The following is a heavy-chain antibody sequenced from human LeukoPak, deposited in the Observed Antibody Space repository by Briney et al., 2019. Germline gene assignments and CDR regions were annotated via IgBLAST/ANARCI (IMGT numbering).Heavy chain of an antibody. J-gene: IGHJ4*02. CDR1: GFSVRSSY. CDR2: ISSSSSTI. Sequence: GGSLRLSCAASGFSVRSSYMSWVRQAPGKGLEWVSYISSSSSTIYYADSVKGRFTISRDNAKNSLYLQMNSLKPEDTAVYYCARVAEAAAFDSWGQGTLVTVSS. D-gene: IGHD6-13*01. V-gene: IGHV3-48*01. CDR3: ARVAEAAAFDS.